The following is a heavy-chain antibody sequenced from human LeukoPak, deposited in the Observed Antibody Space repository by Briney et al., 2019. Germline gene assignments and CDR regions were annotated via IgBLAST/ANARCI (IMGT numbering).Heavy chain of an antibody. CDR2: IYYTGST. CDR1: GGSISSYY. CDR3: ARDQRSGDYWFDP. Sequence: PSETLSLTCTVSGGSISSYYWSWIRQPPGKGLEWIGYIYYTGSTNYNPSLKSRVTISVDTSKNQFSLKLSSVTAAHTAVSYCARDQRSGDYWFDPWGQGNLVTVSS. V-gene: IGHV4-59*01. D-gene: IGHD4-17*01. J-gene: IGHJ5*02.